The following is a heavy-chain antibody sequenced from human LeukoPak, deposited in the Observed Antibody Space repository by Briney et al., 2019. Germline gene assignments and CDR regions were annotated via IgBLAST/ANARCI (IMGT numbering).Heavy chain of an antibody. CDR1: GYIFTSYG. V-gene: IGHV1-18*01. Sequence: GASVKVSCKASGYIFTSYGISWVRQAPGQGLEWMGWISAYNGNTNYAQKLQGRVTMTTDTSTSTAYMELRSLRSDDTAVYYCARDGWWLRADYYGMDVWGQGTTVTVSS. CDR2: ISAYNGNT. J-gene: IGHJ6*02. D-gene: IGHD5-12*01. CDR3: ARDGWWLRADYYGMDV.